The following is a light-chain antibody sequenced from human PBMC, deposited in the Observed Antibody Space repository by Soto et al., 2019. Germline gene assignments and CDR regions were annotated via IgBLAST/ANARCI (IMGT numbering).Light chain of an antibody. V-gene: IGKV1-5*03. CDR1: QTISSW. CDR2: KAS. CDR3: QHYNSYSEA. Sequence: DLQMTQSPSTLSGSVGDRVTITCRGSQTISSWLAWYQQKPGKAPKLLIYKASTLKSGVPSRFSGSGSGTEFTLTISSLQPDDFATYYCQHYNSYSEAFGQGTKVDIK. J-gene: IGKJ1*01.